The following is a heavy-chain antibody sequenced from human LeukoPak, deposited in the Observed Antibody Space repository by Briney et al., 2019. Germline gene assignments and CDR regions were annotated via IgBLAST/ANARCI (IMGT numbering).Heavy chain of an antibody. V-gene: IGHV3-30*18. Sequence: GGSLRLSCAASGFTFSSYGMHWVRRAPGKGLEWVAVISYDGSNKYYADSVKGRFTISRDNSKNTLYLQMNSLGAEDTAVYYCAKVIGDGYNSPFDYWGQGTLVTVSS. CDR3: AKVIGDGYNSPFDY. CDR2: ISYDGSNK. J-gene: IGHJ4*02. D-gene: IGHD5-24*01. CDR1: GFTFSSYG.